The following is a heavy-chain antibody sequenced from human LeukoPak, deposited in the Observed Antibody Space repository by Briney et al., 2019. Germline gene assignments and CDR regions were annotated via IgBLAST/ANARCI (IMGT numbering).Heavy chain of an antibody. CDR1: GFTFSSYS. Sequence: GGSLRLSCAASGFTFSSYSMNLVRQAPGKGLEWVSSISSSSSYIYYADSVKGRFTISRDNAKNSLYLQMNSLRAEDTAVYYCARDLVVVVAASYYYYGMDVWGQGTTVTVSS. CDR2: ISSSSSYI. V-gene: IGHV3-21*01. D-gene: IGHD2-15*01. CDR3: ARDLVVVVAASYYYYGMDV. J-gene: IGHJ6*02.